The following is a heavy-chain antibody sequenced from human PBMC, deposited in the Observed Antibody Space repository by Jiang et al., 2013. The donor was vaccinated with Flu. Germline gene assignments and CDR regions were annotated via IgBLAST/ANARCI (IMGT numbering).Heavy chain of an antibody. CDR3: AKGSVEWELLHFDS. D-gene: IGHD1-26*01. Sequence: VQLLESGGGLVQPGGSLRLSCAASGFTFDSYALSWVRRAPGKGLECVAGISGSGRSTDYADSVKGRFTISRDNSKNTLYLQMNSLRAEDTALYYCAKGSVEWELLHFDSWGQGTLVTVSS. V-gene: IGHV3-23*01. J-gene: IGHJ4*02. CDR2: ISGSGRST. CDR1: GFTFDSYA.